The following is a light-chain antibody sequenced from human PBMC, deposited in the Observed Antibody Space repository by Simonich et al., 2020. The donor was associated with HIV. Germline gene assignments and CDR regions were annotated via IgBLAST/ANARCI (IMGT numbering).Light chain of an antibody. J-gene: IGKJ1*01. Sequence: DIQMTQSPSTLSASVGDRVTITCRASQSISSWLAWYQQKPGKDPKILIDKASSLERGVPSRFSGSGSGTEFTLTISSLQPDDFATYYCQQYNSYSPWTFGQGTKVEIK. CDR1: QSISSW. V-gene: IGKV1-5*03. CDR3: QQYNSYSPWT. CDR2: KAS.